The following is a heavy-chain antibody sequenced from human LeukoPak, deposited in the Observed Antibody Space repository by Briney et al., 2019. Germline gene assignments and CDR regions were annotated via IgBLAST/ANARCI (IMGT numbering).Heavy chain of an antibody. CDR1: GGSISSGGYS. V-gene: IGHV4-30-2*01. D-gene: IGHD3-22*01. CDR2: IYHSGST. J-gene: IGHJ4*02. Sequence: SETLSLTCAVSGGSISSGGYSWSWIRQPPGKGLEWIGYIYHSGSTYYNPSLKSRVTISVDRSKNQFSLKLSSVTAADTAMYYCARGGYYDSSGYSHYDYWGQGTLVTVSS. CDR3: ARGGYYDSSGYSHYDY.